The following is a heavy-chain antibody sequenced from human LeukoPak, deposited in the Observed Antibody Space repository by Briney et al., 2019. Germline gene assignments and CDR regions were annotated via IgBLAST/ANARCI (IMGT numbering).Heavy chain of an antibody. CDR2: ISGSGGST. CDR1: GFTFSSYA. Sequence: GGSLRLSCAASGFTFSSYAMSWVRQAPGKGLEWVSAISGSGGSTYYADSVKGRFTISRDNSKNTLYLQMNSLRAEDTAVYYCARLSHYYDSSGQFEGDGMDVWGQGTTVTVSS. D-gene: IGHD3-22*01. J-gene: IGHJ6*02. V-gene: IGHV3-23*01. CDR3: ARLSHYYDSSGQFEGDGMDV.